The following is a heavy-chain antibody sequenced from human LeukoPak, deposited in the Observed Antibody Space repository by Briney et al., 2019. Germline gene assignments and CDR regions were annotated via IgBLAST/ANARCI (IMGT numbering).Heavy chain of an antibody. Sequence: GGSLRLSCAASGCTFDDYGMSWVRQAPGKGLEWVSGINWNGGSTAYADSVKGRFTISRDNAKNSLYLEMNSLRAEDTALYYCARGSQSYYFDYWGQGTLVTVSS. J-gene: IGHJ4*02. CDR1: GCTFDDYG. CDR2: INWNGGST. V-gene: IGHV3-20*04. CDR3: ARGSQSYYFDY.